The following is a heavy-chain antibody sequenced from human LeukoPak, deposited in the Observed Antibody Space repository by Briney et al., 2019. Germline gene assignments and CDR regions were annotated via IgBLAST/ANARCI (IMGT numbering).Heavy chain of an antibody. CDR3: ARSRSSSSPFDY. D-gene: IGHD6-6*01. V-gene: IGHV4-59*11. CDR2: IYYSGST. CDR1: GGSISSHY. Sequence: PSETLSLTCTVSGGSISSHYWSWIRQPPGKGLEWIGYIYYSGSTNYNPSLKSRVTISVDTSKNQFSLKLSSVTAADTAVYYCARSRSSSSPFDYWGQGTLVTVSS. J-gene: IGHJ4*02.